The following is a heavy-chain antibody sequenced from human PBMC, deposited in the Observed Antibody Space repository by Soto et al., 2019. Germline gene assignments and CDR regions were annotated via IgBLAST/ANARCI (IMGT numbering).Heavy chain of an antibody. V-gene: IGHV3-23*01. Sequence: GGSLRLSCAASGFTFSNYAMNWVRQAPGKGLEWVSAISGSGGSTYYADSVKGRFTISGDNSKNTLYLQMNSLRAEDTAVYYCAKEGAKSGSYRDPVAYWGQATLVTV. J-gene: IGHJ4*02. CDR2: ISGSGGST. CDR1: GFTFSNYA. D-gene: IGHD1-26*01. CDR3: AKEGAKSGSYRDPVAY.